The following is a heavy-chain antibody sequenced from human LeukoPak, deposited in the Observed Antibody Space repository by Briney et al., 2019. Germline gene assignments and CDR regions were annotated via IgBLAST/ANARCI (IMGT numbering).Heavy chain of an antibody. D-gene: IGHD3-10*01. Sequence: QAGGSLRLSCAASGFTFSSYSMNWVRQAPGKGLEWVSYISSSSSTIYYADPVKGRFTISRDNAKNSLYLQMNSLRAEDTALYYCATHELKEAFDMWGQGTMVTVSS. CDR1: GFTFSSYS. V-gene: IGHV3-48*01. J-gene: IGHJ3*02. CDR3: ATHELKEAFDM. CDR2: ISSSSSTI.